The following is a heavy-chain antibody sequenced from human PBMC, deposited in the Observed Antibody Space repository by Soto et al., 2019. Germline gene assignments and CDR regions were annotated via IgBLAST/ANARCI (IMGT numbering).Heavy chain of an antibody. D-gene: IGHD6-19*01. Sequence: EVPLVESGGGLVQPGGSLRLSCAASGFTFSSYDMNWVRQAPGKGLEWVSYISSSSSTIYYADSVKGRFTIFRDNAKNSLYLQMNSLRAEDTAVYYCAGHGGQWLNWFDPWGQGILVTVSS. J-gene: IGHJ5*02. CDR1: GFTFSSYD. V-gene: IGHV3-48*01. CDR2: ISSSSSTI. CDR3: AGHGGQWLNWFDP.